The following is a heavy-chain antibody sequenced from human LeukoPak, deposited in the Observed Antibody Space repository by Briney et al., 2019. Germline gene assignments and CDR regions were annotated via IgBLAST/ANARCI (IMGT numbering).Heavy chain of an antibody. CDR2: ISSSSSTI. CDR3: AREPGIYYYYMDV. D-gene: IGHD6-13*01. Sequence: PGGSLRLSCAASGFTFSSYSMNWVRQAPGKGREWVSYISSSSSTIYYADSVKGRFTISRDNAKNSLYLQMNSLRAEDTAVYYCAREPGIYYYYMDVWGKGTTVTVSS. V-gene: IGHV3-48*01. CDR1: GFTFSSYS. J-gene: IGHJ6*03.